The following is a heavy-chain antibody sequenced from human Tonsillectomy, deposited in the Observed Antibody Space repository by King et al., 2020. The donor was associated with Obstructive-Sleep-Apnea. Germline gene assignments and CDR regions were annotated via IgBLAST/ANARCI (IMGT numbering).Heavy chain of an antibody. Sequence: MQLQESGPGLVKPSQTLSLTCTVSGGSISSGDYYWSWIRQPPGKGLEWIGYIYYSVSTYYNPSLKSRVTISLDTSKNQFSLKLSSVTAADTAVYYCARDRTWIQLWSDWGQGTLVTVSS. V-gene: IGHV4-30-4*01. CDR1: GGSISSGDYY. D-gene: IGHD5-18*01. CDR3: ARDRTWIQLWSD. CDR2: IYYSVST. J-gene: IGHJ4*02.